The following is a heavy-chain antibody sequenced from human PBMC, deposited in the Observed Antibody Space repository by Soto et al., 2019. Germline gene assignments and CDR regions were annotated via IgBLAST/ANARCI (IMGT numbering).Heavy chain of an antibody. J-gene: IGHJ3*02. CDR2: ISGSGGSK. CDR1: GFTFSSYA. CDR3: AKWGRYCSGGSCYYDASFDI. V-gene: IGHV3-23*01. Sequence: GGSLCLSCAASGFTFSSYAMSWVRQAPGKGLEWVSDISGSGGSKYYAVSVKGRFTISRDNSKNTLYLQMNSMRAEDTAVYYGAKWGRYCSGGSCYYDASFDIWGQGTMVTVSS. D-gene: IGHD2-15*01.